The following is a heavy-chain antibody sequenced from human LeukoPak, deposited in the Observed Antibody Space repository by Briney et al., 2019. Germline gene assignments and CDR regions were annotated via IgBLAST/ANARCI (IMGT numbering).Heavy chain of an antibody. Sequence: ASVKVSCKASGYTFTSYGISWVRQAPGQGLEWMGWINPNSGGTNYAQKFQGRVTMTRDTSISTAYMELSRLRSDDTAVYYCARDHKRYSIYDYWGQGTLVTVSS. CDR1: GYTFTSYG. D-gene: IGHD6-13*01. J-gene: IGHJ4*02. V-gene: IGHV1-2*02. CDR2: INPNSGGT. CDR3: ARDHKRYSIYDY.